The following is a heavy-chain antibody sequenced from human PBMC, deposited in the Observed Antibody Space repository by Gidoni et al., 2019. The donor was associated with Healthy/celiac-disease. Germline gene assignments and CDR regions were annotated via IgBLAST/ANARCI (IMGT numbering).Heavy chain of an antibody. D-gene: IGHD1-1*01. CDR2: INAGNGNT. CDR3: ARGKGTGREASNGMDV. J-gene: IGHJ6*02. Sequence: QVQLVQSGAEVKKPGASVKVSCKASGYTFTSYAMHWVRQAPGQRLEWMGWINAGNGNTKYSQKFQGRVTITRDTSASTAYMELSSLRSEDTAVYYWARGKGTGREASNGMDVWGQGTTVTVSS. CDR1: GYTFTSYA. V-gene: IGHV1-3*01.